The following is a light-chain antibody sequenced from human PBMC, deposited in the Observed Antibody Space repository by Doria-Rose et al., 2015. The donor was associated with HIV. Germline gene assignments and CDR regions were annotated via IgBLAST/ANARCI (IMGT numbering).Light chain of an antibody. CDR3: QQYNSYPCS. V-gene: IGKV1-5*03. CDR2: KAS. Sequence: VTITCRASQSISDWLAWYQQRPGKAPKLLIFKASTLESGVPSRSSGSGSGTEFTLTITDLQPDDFATYSCQQYNSYPCSFGQGTKLEIK. J-gene: IGKJ2*04. CDR1: QSISDW.